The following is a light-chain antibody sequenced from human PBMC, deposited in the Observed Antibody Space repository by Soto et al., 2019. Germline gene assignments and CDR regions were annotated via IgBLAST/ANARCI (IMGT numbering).Light chain of an antibody. V-gene: IGKV3-20*01. Sequence: DIDLTQSRASLFLAAGERAALSCRASQSVSSSYLAWYQQKPGQAPRLLIYGASSRATGIPDRFSGSGSGTDFTLTINSLQSEDLAVYYCHQYGRSETFGQGTKVDIK. CDR3: HQYGRSET. CDR2: GAS. CDR1: QSVSSSY. J-gene: IGKJ1*01.